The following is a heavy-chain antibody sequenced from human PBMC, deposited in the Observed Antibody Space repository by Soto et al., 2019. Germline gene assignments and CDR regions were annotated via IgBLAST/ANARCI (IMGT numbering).Heavy chain of an antibody. CDR1: GGSFSGYY. CDR3: ARGDYGYWVGY. J-gene: IGHJ4*02. CDR2: INHSGST. Sequence: ASETLSLTCAVYGGSFSGYYWSWIRQPPGKGLEWIGEINHSGSTNYNPSLKSRVTISVDTSKNQFSLKLSSVTAADTAVYYCARGDYGYWVGYWGQGTLVTVSS. D-gene: IGHD5-18*01. V-gene: IGHV4-34*01.